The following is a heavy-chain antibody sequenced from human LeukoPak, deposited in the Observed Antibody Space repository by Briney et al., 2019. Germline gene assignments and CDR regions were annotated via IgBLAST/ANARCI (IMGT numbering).Heavy chain of an antibody. CDR3: ARSTLQDAFDI. CDR1: RGTYSSYA. Sequence: ASVKVSCKASRGTYSSYAISWVRQAPGQGLEWMGGIIPIFGTANYAQKFQGRVTITTDKSTSTAYMELSSLRSKDTAVYYCARSTLQDAFDIWDQGTMVTVSS. V-gene: IGHV1-69*05. J-gene: IGHJ3*02. CDR2: IIPIFGTA. D-gene: IGHD5/OR15-5a*01.